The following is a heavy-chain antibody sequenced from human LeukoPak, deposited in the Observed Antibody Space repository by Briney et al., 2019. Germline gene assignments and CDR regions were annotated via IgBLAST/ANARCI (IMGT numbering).Heavy chain of an antibody. CDR1: GYTFTSYY. J-gene: IGHJ4*02. Sequence: ASVKVSCKSSGYTFTSYYMHWVRQAPGQGLEWMGIINPSGGSTSYAQKFQGRVTITTDTYTSTVYMELSRQRADATAVYYCARDSEEYCSRTSCYFLDRFWSGGRNAVDIAVAGTSRFDYWGQGTLVTASS. V-gene: IGHV1-46*01. CDR3: ARDSEEYCSRTSCYFLDRFWSGGRNAVDIAVAGTSRFDY. D-gene: IGHD2-2*01. CDR2: INPSGGST.